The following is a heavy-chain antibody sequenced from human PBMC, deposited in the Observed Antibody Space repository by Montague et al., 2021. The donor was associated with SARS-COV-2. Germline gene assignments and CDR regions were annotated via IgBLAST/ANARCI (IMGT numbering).Heavy chain of an antibody. V-gene: IGHV3-48*04. Sequence: SLRLSCAASGFTFSSYSMNWVRQAPGKGLEWVSYISSSSSTIYYADSVRGRFTISRDNAKNSLYLQMNSLRAEDTAVYYCARGNGGPNRRFLEWLSPYGMDVGGQGTTVTVSS. CDR2: ISSSSSTI. CDR3: ARGNGGPNRRFLEWLSPYGMDV. D-gene: IGHD3-3*01. CDR1: GFTFSSYS. J-gene: IGHJ6*02.